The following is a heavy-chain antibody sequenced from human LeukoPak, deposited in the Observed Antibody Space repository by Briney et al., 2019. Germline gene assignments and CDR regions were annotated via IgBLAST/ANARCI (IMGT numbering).Heavy chain of an antibody. J-gene: IGHJ4*02. Sequence: SETLSLTCSVSNGAVKNYYWTWIRQPPGQGLEWIGNFLYSGTTTYRASLDSRLIISVNNSKNTGSLRLFSGTAADTAVYYCATLVYSGSRYHFDTWGQGTLVTVSS. V-gene: IGHV4-59*02. CDR3: ATLVYSGSRYHFDT. D-gene: IGHD1-26*01. CDR1: NGAVKNYY. CDR2: FLYSGTT.